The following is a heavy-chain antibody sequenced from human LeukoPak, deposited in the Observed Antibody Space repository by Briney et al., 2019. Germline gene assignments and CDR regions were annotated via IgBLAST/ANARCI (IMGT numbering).Heavy chain of an antibody. CDR1: GFTFSSYA. J-gene: IGHJ3*02. CDR3: ARDGGPYAFDT. CDR2: ISYDGSNK. D-gene: IGHD2-15*01. Sequence: GGSLRLSCAASGFTFSSYAMHWVRQAPGKGLEWVAVISYDGSNKYYADSVKGRFTISRDNSKNTLYLQMNSLRAEDTAVYYCARDGGPYAFDTWGQGTMVTVSS. V-gene: IGHV3-30-3*01.